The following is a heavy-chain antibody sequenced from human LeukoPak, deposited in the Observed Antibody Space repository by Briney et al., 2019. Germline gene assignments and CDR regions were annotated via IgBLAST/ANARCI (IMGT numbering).Heavy chain of an antibody. V-gene: IGHV4-31*03. CDR3: AREGNSGRTFDY. CDR2: IYYSGST. D-gene: IGHD5-12*01. J-gene: IGHJ4*02. CDR1: GGSISSSSYY. Sequence: SETLSLTCTVSGGSISSSSYYWGWIRQPPGKGLEWIGYIYYSGSTYYNPSLKSRVTISVDTSKNQFSLKLNSVTAADTAVYYCAREGNSGRTFDYWGQGTLVTVSS.